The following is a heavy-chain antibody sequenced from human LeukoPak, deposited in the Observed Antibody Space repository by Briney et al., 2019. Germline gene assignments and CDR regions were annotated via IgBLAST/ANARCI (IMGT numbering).Heavy chain of an antibody. Sequence: ASVKVSCKASGYTFTGYYMHWVRQAPGQGLEWMGWINPNSGGTNYAQKFQGRVTMTRDTSISTAYMELSSLRSEDTAVYYCARGVYGSGLSGYYYGMDVWGQGTTVTVSS. CDR3: ARGVYGSGLSGYYYGMDV. D-gene: IGHD3-10*01. CDR1: GYTFTGYY. CDR2: INPNSGGT. V-gene: IGHV1-2*02. J-gene: IGHJ6*02.